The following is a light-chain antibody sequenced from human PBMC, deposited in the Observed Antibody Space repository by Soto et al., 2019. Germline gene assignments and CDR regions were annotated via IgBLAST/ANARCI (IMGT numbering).Light chain of an antibody. V-gene: IGLV1-47*01. Sequence: QSVLTQPPSASGTPGQRVNISCSGSSSNIGSNYVYWYRQFPGTAPKLLIQRNNQRPSGVPARFSGSRSGNTASLTISGLQAEDEADYYCCSYAGSQTWVFGGGTKVTVL. J-gene: IGLJ3*02. CDR3: CSYAGSQTWV. CDR1: SSNIGSNY. CDR2: RNN.